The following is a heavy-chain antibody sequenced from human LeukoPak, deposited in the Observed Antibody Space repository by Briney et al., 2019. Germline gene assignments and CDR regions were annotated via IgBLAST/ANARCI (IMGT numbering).Heavy chain of an antibody. V-gene: IGHV3-23*01. CDR3: APPPSGWFGELLFDY. CDR2: ISGSGGST. D-gene: IGHD3-10*01. J-gene: IGHJ4*02. CDR1: GFTFSSYA. Sequence: GGSLRLSCAASGFTFSSYAMSWVRQAPGKGLEWVSAISGSGGSTYYADSVKGRFTISRDNSKNTLYLQMTSLRAEDTAVYYCAPPPSGWFGELLFDYWGQGTLVTVSS.